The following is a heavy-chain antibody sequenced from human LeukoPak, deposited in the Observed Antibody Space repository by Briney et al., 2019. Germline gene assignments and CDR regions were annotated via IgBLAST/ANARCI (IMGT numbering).Heavy chain of an antibody. Sequence: PGGSLRLSCVASGFTFGNYWMSWVRQAPGKGLEWVANIKQDGSEKYYVDSVKGRLTISRDNAKNSLYLQMNNLRAEDTAVYYCARAIGSGTEDYWGQGSLVTVSS. CDR1: GFTFGNYW. J-gene: IGHJ4*02. CDR3: ARAIGSGTEDY. CDR2: IKQDGSEK. D-gene: IGHD6-13*01. V-gene: IGHV3-7*01.